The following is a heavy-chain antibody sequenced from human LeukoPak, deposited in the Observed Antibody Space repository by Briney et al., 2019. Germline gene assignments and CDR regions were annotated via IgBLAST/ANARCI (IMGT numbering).Heavy chain of an antibody. J-gene: IGHJ4*02. CDR2: IYSGGST. CDR1: GFTVSSNY. Sequence: GGSLRLSCAASGFTVSSNYMSWVRQAPGKGLEWVSVIYSGGSTYYADSVKGRFIISRDNSKNTLYLQMNSLRAEDTAVYYCARDYYYDSSGYFDYWGQGTLVTVSS. CDR3: ARDYYYDSSGYFDY. V-gene: IGHV3-66*01. D-gene: IGHD3-22*01.